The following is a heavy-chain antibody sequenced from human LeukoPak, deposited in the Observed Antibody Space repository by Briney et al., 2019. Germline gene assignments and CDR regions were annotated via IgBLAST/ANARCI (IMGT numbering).Heavy chain of an antibody. CDR1: GGSISSSSYY. V-gene: IGHV4-39*07. CDR3: ARVSGPLFDY. Sequence: SETLSLTCTVSGGSISSSSYYWGWIRQPPGKGLEWIGSIYYSGSTYYDPSLKSRVTISVDTSKNQFSLKLSSVTAADTAVYYCARVSGPLFDYWGQGTLVTVSS. D-gene: IGHD3-10*01. CDR2: IYYSGST. J-gene: IGHJ4*02.